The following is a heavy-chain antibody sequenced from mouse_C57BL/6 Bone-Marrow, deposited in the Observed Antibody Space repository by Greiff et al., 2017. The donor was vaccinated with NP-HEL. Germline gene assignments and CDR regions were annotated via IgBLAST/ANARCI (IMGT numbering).Heavy chain of an antibody. V-gene: IGHV5-15*04. Sequence: EVQRVESGGGLVQPGGSLKLSCAASGFTFSDYGMAWVRQAPRKGPAWVAFISNLAYSIYYADTVTGRFTISRENAKNTLYLEMSSLRSEDTAMYYCARRRYYGSSAYFDVWGTGTTVTVSS. D-gene: IGHD1-1*01. CDR1: GFTFSDYG. J-gene: IGHJ1*03. CDR2: ISNLAYSI. CDR3: ARRRYYGSSAYFDV.